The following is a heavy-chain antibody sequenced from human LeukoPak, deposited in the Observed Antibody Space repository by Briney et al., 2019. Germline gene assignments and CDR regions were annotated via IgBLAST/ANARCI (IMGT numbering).Heavy chain of an antibody. J-gene: IGHJ6*03. Sequence: GASVKVSCKASGGTFSSYAISWVRQAPGQGLEWMGGIIPIFGTANYAQKFQGRVTMTRNTSISTAYMELSSLRSEDTAVYYCARTSLRYFDWYLYYMDVWGKGTTVTISS. V-gene: IGHV1-69*05. CDR2: IIPIFGTA. D-gene: IGHD3-9*01. CDR3: ARTSLRYFDWYLYYMDV. CDR1: GGTFSSYA.